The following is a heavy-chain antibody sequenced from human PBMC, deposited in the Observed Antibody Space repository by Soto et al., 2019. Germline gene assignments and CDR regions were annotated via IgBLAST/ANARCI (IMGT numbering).Heavy chain of an antibody. V-gene: IGHV4-31*03. CDR3: ARPIYNWNAPQRAFDI. J-gene: IGHJ3*02. Sequence: SETLSLTCTVSGGSISSGGYYWSWIRQHPGKGLEWIGYIYYSGSTYYNPSLKSRVTISVDTSKNQFSLKLSSVTAADTAVYYCARPIYNWNAPQRAFDIWGQGTMVTVSS. CDR2: IYYSGST. D-gene: IGHD1-20*01. CDR1: GGSISSGGYY.